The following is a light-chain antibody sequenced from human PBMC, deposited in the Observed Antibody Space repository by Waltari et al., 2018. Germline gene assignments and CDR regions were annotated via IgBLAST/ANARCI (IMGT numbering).Light chain of an antibody. J-gene: IGKJ1*01. CDR1: QVIRNS. V-gene: IGKV1-NL1*01. CDR2: EAS. CDR3: QQYYSTPPWT. Sequence: GDRVTITCRASQVIRNSLAWYQQKPGRAPNLLVYEASRLKSGVPSRFSGSGSGADYTLTISSLQPEDFATYYCQQYYSTPPWTFGQGTQVEF.